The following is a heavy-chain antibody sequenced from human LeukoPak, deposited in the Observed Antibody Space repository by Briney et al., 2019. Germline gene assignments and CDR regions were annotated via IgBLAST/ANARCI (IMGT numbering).Heavy chain of an antibody. J-gene: IGHJ4*02. CDR1: GFTFDDYA. Sequence: GGSLRLSCAASGFTFDDYAMHWVRQAPGKGLEWVSLISGDGSRTYYEDSMKGRFTISRDNSKNSLYLQMNSLRTEDTAFYYCAKVRPTRFVESSGWLELGYWGQGALVTVSS. CDR2: ISGDGSRT. D-gene: IGHD6-19*01. V-gene: IGHV3-43*02. CDR3: AKVRPTRFVESSGWLELGY.